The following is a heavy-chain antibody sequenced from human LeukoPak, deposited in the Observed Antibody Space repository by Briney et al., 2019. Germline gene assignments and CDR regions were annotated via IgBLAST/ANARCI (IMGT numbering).Heavy chain of an antibody. V-gene: IGHV4-34*01. CDR3: ARSGRIAARPHNWFDP. CDR1: GGSFSGYY. CDR2: INHSGST. Sequence: NPSETLSLTCAVYGGSFSGYYWSWLRQPPGKGLEWIGEINHSGSTNYNPSLKSRVTISVDTSKNQFSRKQRAMPAADTAVYYCARSGRIAARPHNWFDPWGQGTLVTVSS. J-gene: IGHJ5*02. D-gene: IGHD6-6*01.